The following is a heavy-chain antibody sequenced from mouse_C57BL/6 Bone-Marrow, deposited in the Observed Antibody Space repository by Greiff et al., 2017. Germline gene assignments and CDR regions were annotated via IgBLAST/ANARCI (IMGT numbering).Heavy chain of an antibody. J-gene: IGHJ3*01. Sequence: EVKLMESGEGLVKPGGSLKLSCAASGFTFSSYAMSWVRQTPEKRLEWVAYISSGGDYIYYADTVKGRFTISRDNARNTLYLQMSSLKSEDTAMYYCTRDDGNYEGVAYWGQGTLVTVSA. CDR2: ISSGGDYI. CDR1: GFTFSSYA. V-gene: IGHV5-9-1*02. CDR3: TRDDGNYEGVAY. D-gene: IGHD2-3*01.